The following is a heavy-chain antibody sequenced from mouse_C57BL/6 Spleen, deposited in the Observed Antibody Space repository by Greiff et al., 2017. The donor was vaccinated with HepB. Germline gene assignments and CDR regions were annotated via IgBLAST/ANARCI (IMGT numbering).Heavy chain of an antibody. CDR2: IHPNSGST. J-gene: IGHJ4*01. Sequence: VQLVESGAELVKPGASVKLSCKASGYTFTSYWMHWVKQRPGQGLEWIGMIHPNSGSTNYNEKFKSKATLTVDKSSSTAYMQLSSLTSEDSAVYYCPITTVVARNAMDYWGQGTSVTVSS. V-gene: IGHV1-64*01. D-gene: IGHD1-1*01. CDR3: PITTVVARNAMDY. CDR1: GYTFTSYW.